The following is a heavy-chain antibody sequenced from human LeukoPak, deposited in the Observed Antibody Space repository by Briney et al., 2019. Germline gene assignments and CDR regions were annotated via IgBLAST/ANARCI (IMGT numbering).Heavy chain of an antibody. CDR3: ARVGAARYYYYYGMDV. CDR1: GGSFSASY. Sequence: SETLSLTCAVYGGSFSASYWSWIRQPPNKGLEWIGEINHSGSTNYNPSLKSRVTISVDTSKNQFSLKLSSVTAADTAVYYCARVGAARYYYYYGMDVWGQGTTVTVSS. J-gene: IGHJ6*02. D-gene: IGHD6-6*01. CDR2: INHSGST. V-gene: IGHV4-34*01.